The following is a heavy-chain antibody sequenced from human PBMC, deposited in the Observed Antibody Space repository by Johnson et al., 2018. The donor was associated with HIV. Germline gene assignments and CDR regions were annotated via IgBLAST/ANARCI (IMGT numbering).Heavy chain of an antibody. CDR2: INWNGDVT. D-gene: IGHD4-17*01. CDR1: GFTFYDYG. J-gene: IGHJ1*01. CDR3: VRHAGGDFTYGLFQH. Sequence: VQLVESGGGVVRPGGSLRLSCAASGFTFYDYGMSWVRQVPGKGLEWVSGINWNGDVTYYTDSVKGRFTISRDNAKNSLYIQMSGLREEDTALYYCVRHAGGDFTYGLFQHWGRGTLVTVSS. V-gene: IGHV3-20*04.